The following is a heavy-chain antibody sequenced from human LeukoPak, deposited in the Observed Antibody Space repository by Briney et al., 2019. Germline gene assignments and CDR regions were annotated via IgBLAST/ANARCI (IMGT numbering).Heavy chain of an antibody. CDR2: VYYGRSP. CDR3: ARGGIAAAGTS. V-gene: IGHV4-39*02. CDR1: GDSISRSTYY. J-gene: IGHJ4*02. Sequence: SETLSLTCTVSGDSISRSTYYWAWIRQPPGKGLEWIGSVYYGRSPYFNPSLESRATISVDTSKNHFSLKMSSVTAADTAVYYCARGGIAAAGTSWGQGTLVTVSS. D-gene: IGHD6-13*01.